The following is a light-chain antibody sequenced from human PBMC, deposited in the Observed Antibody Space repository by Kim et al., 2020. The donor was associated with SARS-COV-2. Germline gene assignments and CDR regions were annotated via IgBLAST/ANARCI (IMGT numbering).Light chain of an antibody. Sequence: DIQMTQSPSSLSASVGDRVTITCQASQDINNYLNWYQQKPGKAPKLLIYDASNLETGVPSRFTGSGSGTDFTFTINSLQPEDIATYYCQHYANLPLSFGGGTRVEI. CDR1: QDINNY. CDR2: DAS. CDR3: QHYANLPLS. V-gene: IGKV1-33*01. J-gene: IGKJ4*01.